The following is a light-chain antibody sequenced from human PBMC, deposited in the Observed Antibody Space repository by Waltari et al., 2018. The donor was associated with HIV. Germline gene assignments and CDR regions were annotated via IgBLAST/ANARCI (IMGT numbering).Light chain of an antibody. CDR2: LGS. CDR3: MQSLQTPRT. Sequence: IVMTQSPLPLPVTPGEPASLYCRSSQNLLHSNGYKYLDWFLQKQGQSPQLLIYLGSNRAAGVPDRFRGSGSGTDFTLKISRVEAEDVGVYYCMQSLQTPRTFGQGTKLEIK. V-gene: IGKV2-28*01. J-gene: IGKJ2*01. CDR1: QNLLHSNGYKY.